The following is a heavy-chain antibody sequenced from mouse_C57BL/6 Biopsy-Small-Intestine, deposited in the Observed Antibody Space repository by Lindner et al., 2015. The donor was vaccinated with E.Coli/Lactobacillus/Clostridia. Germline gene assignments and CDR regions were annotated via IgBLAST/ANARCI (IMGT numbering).Heavy chain of an antibody. Sequence: VQLQESGAELVKPGASVKMSCKTSGYTFTTYPIEWMKQNRGKSLEWIGNFHPYNDDTKYNEKFKGKATLTVEKSSTTVYLEVSRLTSDDSGVYYCARGYSSNYYAMDYWGQGTSVTVSS. V-gene: IGHV1-47*01. J-gene: IGHJ4*01. CDR2: FHPYNDDT. D-gene: IGHD2-5*01. CDR3: ARGYSSNYYAMDY. CDR1: GYTFTTYP.